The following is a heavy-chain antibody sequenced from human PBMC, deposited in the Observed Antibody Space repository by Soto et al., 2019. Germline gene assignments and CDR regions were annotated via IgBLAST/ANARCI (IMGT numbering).Heavy chain of an antibody. CDR2: ISWNSGSV. CDR1: GFTFDDYA. CDR3: VKYPYIWTQNAFDI. V-gene: IGHV3-9*01. J-gene: IGHJ3*02. D-gene: IGHD1-20*01. Sequence: EVQLVESGGGLVQPGRSLRLSCAASGFTFDDYAMHWVRQAPGKGLEWGSGISWNSGSVGYADCVKGRFVISRDNAKKCLCLVTISLRAEDTALDYCVKYPYIWTQNAFDIWGQGKMVTVS.